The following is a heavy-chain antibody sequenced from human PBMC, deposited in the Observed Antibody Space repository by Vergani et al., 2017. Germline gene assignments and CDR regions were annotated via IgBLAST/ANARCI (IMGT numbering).Heavy chain of an antibody. J-gene: IGHJ6*02. CDR3: TSGGDTGYCSSTTCYGYAVDV. CDR1: GGTFSSYA. D-gene: IGHD2-2*01. CDR2: IIPIFGTA. Sequence: QVQLVQSGAEVKKPGSSVKVSCKASGGTFSSYAISWVRQAPGQGLEWMGGIIPIFGTANYAQKFQGRVTLTADESTSTAYMELSSLRSEDTAVYYCTSGGDTGYCSSTTCYGYAVDVWGQGTTVTVSS. V-gene: IGHV1-69*12.